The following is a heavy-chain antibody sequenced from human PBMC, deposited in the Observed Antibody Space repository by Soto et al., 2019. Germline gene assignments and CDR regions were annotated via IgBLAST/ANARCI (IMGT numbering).Heavy chain of an antibody. D-gene: IGHD3-3*01. J-gene: IGHJ6*02. V-gene: IGHV3-30-3*01. CDR1: GFTFSSYA. Sequence: GGSLRLSCAASGFTFSSYAMHWVRQAPGKGLEWVAVISYGGSNKYYADSVKGRFTISRDNSKNTLYLQMNSLRAEDTAVYYCARDRVFGVVIISIYGMDVWGQGTTVTVSS. CDR3: ARDRVFGVVIISIYGMDV. CDR2: ISYGGSNK.